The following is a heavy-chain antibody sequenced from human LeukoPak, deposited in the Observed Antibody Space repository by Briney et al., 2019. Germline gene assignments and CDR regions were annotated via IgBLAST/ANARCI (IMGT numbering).Heavy chain of an antibody. CDR1: GGSISSGDYY. D-gene: IGHD2/OR15-2a*01. Sequence: SETLSLTCTVSGGSISSGDYYWSWIRQPPGKGLEWIGYIYYSGSTYYNPSLKSRVTISVDTSKNQFSLKLSSVTAADTAVYYCARDPRVIRTAFDIWGQGTMVTVSS. J-gene: IGHJ3*02. CDR3: ARDPRVIRTAFDI. CDR2: IYYSGST. V-gene: IGHV4-30-4*08.